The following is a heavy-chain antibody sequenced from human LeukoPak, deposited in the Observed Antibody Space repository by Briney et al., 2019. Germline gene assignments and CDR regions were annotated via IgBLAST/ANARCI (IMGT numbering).Heavy chain of an antibody. CDR1: GFTFTNAW. J-gene: IGHJ4*02. V-gene: IGHV3-15*01. Sequence: GGSLRLSCAVSGFTFTNAWMSWVRQAPGKGLEWVGRMKSKTDGGTIDYAAPVKGRFTISRDDSKNTLYLQMNSLQIEDTAVYYCLRHFDYWGQETLVTVSS. CDR2: MKSKTDGGTI. CDR3: LRHFDY.